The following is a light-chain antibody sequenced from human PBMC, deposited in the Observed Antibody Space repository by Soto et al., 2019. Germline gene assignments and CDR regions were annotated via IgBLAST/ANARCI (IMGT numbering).Light chain of an antibody. CDR2: EVT. Sequence: QSALTQPHSASGSPGQSVTISCTGTSSDVGGYFYVSWYQQHPGKAPKLMIYEVTKRPSGVPDRFSGSKSGNTASLTVSGLQAEDEAEYYCSSYAGSNNWVFGGGTKLTVL. V-gene: IGLV2-8*01. CDR1: SSDVGGYFY. J-gene: IGLJ3*02. CDR3: SSYAGSNNWV.